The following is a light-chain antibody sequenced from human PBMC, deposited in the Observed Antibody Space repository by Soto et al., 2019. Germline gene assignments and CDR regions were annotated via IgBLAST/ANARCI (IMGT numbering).Light chain of an antibody. CDR2: GSS. J-gene: IGKJ4*01. CDR1: QSVSIN. V-gene: IGKV3-15*01. Sequence: EIVMTQSPATLSVSPGERATLSCRASQSVSINLAWYQQKPAQAPRLLIYGSSTRATGIPARFSVSVSCTEFNLTISSLQSEDFAVSYCQQYNNWPPLTFGGGTKVEIK. CDR3: QQYNNWPPLT.